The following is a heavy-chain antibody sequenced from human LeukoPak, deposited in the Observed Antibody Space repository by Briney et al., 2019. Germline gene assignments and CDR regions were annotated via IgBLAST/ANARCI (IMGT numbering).Heavy chain of an antibody. V-gene: IGHV3-7*01. J-gene: IGHJ4*02. CDR1: GFSFSSYW. CDR2: IKEDESEK. D-gene: IGHD6-13*01. Sequence: GGSLRLSCAASGFSFSSYWMSWVRLAPGKGLEWVANIKEDESEKNYVDSVKGRISISRDNAKNSLYLQMNSLRAEDTAVYYCARDLGYSSFDYWGQGTLVTVSS. CDR3: ARDLGYSSFDY.